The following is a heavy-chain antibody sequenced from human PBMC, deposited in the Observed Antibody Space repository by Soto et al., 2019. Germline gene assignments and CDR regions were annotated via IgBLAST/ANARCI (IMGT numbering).Heavy chain of an antibody. V-gene: IGHV1-2*04. CDR1: GYTLPGYC. CDR2: INPSSDGT. CDR3: ARARDPLSGFDF. Sequence: QGQLVQSGAEVKKPVASVKVSSKASGYTLPGYCLHWVRQAPGQGLERMGLINPSSDGTNSAQKFVGSATMTRDTSITTAFGEVSMLTADATGVYFSARARDPLSGFDFWDRGTLFTVCS. J-gene: IGHJ4*02. D-gene: IGHD5-12*01.